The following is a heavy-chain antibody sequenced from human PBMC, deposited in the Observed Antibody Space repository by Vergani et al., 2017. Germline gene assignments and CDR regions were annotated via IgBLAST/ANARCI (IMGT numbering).Heavy chain of an antibody. J-gene: IGHJ6*02. D-gene: IGHD3-10*01. CDR1: GGSFSGYY. Sequence: QVQLPQWGAGLLKPSETLSLTCAVYGGSFSGYYWSWIRQPPGKGLEWIGEINHSGSTNYNPSLKSRVTISVDTSKNQFSLKLSSVTAADTAVYYCARADYYGSGSYYRGSRGPNGMDVWGQGTTVTVSS. V-gene: IGHV4-34*01. CDR2: INHSGST. CDR3: ARADYYGSGSYYRGSRGPNGMDV.